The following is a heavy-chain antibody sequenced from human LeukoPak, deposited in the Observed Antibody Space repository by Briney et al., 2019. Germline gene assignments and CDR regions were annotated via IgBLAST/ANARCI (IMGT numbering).Heavy chain of an antibody. CDR3: ARSRGYSGYDSAIDY. V-gene: IGHV3-48*04. Sequence: GGSLRLSCAASGFTFSTYSMNWVRQAPGKGLEWVSYISSSGSTIYYADSVKGRFTISRDNAKNSLYLQMNSLRAEDTAVYYCARSRGYSGYDSAIDYWGQGTLVTVSS. J-gene: IGHJ4*02. D-gene: IGHD5-12*01. CDR1: GFTFSTYS. CDR2: ISSSGSTI.